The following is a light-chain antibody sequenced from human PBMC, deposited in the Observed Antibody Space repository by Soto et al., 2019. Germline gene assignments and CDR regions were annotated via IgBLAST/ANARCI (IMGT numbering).Light chain of an antibody. J-gene: IGLJ3*02. CDR2: STN. CDR3: VLYMGSGVWV. CDR1: SGSVSTSYY. V-gene: IGLV8-61*01. Sequence: QTVVTQEPSFSVSPGRTVTLTCGLSSGSVSTSYYPSWYQQTPGQAPRTLIYSTNTRSSGVPDRFSGSILGNKAALTITGAQADDKSDYYCVLYMGSGVWVFGGGTQLTVL.